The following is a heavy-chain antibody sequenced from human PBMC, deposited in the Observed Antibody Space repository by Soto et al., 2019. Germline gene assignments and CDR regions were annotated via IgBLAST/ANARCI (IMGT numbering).Heavy chain of an antibody. Sequence: GGSLRLSCAASGFTFSSYAMSWVRQAPGKGLEWVSAISGSGGSTYYADSVKGRFTISRDNSKNTLYLQMNSLRAEDTAVYYCANLELGIRYFDYWGQGTLVTVSS. CDR2: ISGSGGST. D-gene: IGHD7-27*01. J-gene: IGHJ4*02. CDR3: ANLELGIRYFDY. V-gene: IGHV3-23*01. CDR1: GFTFSSYA.